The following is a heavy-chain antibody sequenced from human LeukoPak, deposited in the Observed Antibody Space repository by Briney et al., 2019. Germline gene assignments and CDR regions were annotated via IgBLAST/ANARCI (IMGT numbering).Heavy chain of an antibody. CDR3: AKGGGYIILKYYFDY. CDR2: ISGRGDTT. Sequence: GGSLRLSCAASGFTFSSYAMSWVRQAPGKGLEWVSGISGRGDTTHYADSVKGRFTISRDNSKNTLYLQMNSLRAEDTAVYYCAKGGGYIILKYYFDYWGQGTLVTVSS. J-gene: IGHJ4*02. D-gene: IGHD6-13*01. CDR1: GFTFSSYA. V-gene: IGHV3-23*01.